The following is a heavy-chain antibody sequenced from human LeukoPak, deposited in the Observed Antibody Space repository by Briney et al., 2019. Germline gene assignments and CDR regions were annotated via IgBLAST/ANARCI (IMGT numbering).Heavy chain of an antibody. CDR3: ARLPPYSSSWYFDY. CDR1: GGSISSYY. J-gene: IGHJ4*02. D-gene: IGHD6-13*01. Sequence: SETLSLTCTVSGGSISSYYWSWIRQPPGKGLEWIGYIYYSGSTNYNPSPKSRVTMSVDTSKNQFSLKLSSVTAADTAVYYCARLPPYSSSWYFDYWGQGTLVTVSS. V-gene: IGHV4-59*12. CDR2: IYYSGST.